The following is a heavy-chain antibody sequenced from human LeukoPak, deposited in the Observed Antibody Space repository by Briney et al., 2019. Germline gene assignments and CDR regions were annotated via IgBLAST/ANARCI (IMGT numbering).Heavy chain of an antibody. CDR2: MNPNSGNT. Sequence: GASVTVSFKASGYTFTSYDINWVRQAPGQGLEWMGWMNPNSGNTGYAQKFQGRVTMTRNTSISTAYMELSSLRSEDTAVYYCARELSGGRGYWGQGTLVTVSS. D-gene: IGHD1-1*01. J-gene: IGHJ4*02. CDR1: GYTFTSYD. CDR3: ARELSGGRGY. V-gene: IGHV1-8*01.